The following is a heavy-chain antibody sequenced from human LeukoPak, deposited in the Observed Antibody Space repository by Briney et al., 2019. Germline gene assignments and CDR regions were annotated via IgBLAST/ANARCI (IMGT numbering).Heavy chain of an antibody. CDR3: AKDSPRGYSYGLIDY. D-gene: IGHD5-18*01. V-gene: IGHV3-7*01. CDR1: GFTFSTYW. J-gene: IGHJ4*02. Sequence: GGSLGLSCSASGFTFSTYWMSWVRQAPGKGLEWVANMRRDGNEIYYLDSVRGRFTISRDNAKNSLYLQMNSLRAEDTAVYYCAKDSPRGYSYGLIDYWGQGTLVTVSS. CDR2: MRRDGNEI.